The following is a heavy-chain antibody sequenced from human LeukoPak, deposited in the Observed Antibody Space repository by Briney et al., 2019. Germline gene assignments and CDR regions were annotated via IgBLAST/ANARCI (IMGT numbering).Heavy chain of an antibody. CDR1: GGSISSGGYY. J-gene: IGHJ4*02. CDR3: ARDDSGYVLFDY. CDR2: IYHSGST. V-gene: IGHV4-30-2*01. Sequence: PSETLSLTCTVSGGSISSGGYYWSWIRQPPGKGLEWIGYIYHSGSTYYNPSLKSRVTISVDRSKNQFSLKLSSVTAADTAVYYCARDDSGYVLFDYWGQGTLVTVSS. D-gene: IGHD5-12*01.